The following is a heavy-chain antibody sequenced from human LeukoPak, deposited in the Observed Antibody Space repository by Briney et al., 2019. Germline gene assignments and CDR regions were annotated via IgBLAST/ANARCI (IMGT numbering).Heavy chain of an antibody. V-gene: IGHV3-23*01. Sequence: QPGGSLRLSCTASGFIFSNYAMKWVRQAPGKGLEWLSTISGNSNNIYYADSVKGRFTISRHNSKNTLYLQMNSLRAEDTAVYYCARESERVWGAFDIWGQGTMVTVSS. CDR2: ISGNSNNI. D-gene: IGHD3-16*01. J-gene: IGHJ3*02. CDR3: ARESERVWGAFDI. CDR1: GFIFSNYA.